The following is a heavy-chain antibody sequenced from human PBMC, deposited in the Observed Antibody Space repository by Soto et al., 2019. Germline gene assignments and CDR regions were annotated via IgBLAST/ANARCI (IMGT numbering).Heavy chain of an antibody. V-gene: IGHV5-51*01. J-gene: IGHJ6*02. CDR2: IYPGDSDT. D-gene: IGHD6-13*01. CDR3: AKDDSQQLVPTLYYYYGMDV. Sequence: PGESLKISCKGSGYSFTSYWIGWVRQMPGKGLEWMGIIYPGDSDTRYSPSFQGQVTISADKSISTAYLQMNSLRAEDTAVYYCAKDDSQQLVPTLYYYYGMDVWGQGTTVTVSS. CDR1: GYSFTSYW.